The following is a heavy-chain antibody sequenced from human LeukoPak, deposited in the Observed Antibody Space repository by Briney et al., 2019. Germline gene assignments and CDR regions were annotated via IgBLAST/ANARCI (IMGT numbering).Heavy chain of an antibody. CDR1: GFTFSSYG. CDR3: AKGKGRLGAFQSDLDY. D-gene: IGHD1-26*01. J-gene: IGHJ4*02. Sequence: PGGSLRLSCAASGFTFSSYGMHWVRQAPGKGLEWVTFIWYDGSNEYYADSVKGRFSISKDNSKNTVFLQMNSLRAEDTAVYYCAKGKGRLGAFQSDLDYWGQGSLVTVSS. V-gene: IGHV3-30*02. CDR2: IWYDGSNE.